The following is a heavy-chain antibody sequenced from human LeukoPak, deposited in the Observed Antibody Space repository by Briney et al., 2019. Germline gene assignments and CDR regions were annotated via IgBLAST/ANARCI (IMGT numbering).Heavy chain of an antibody. D-gene: IGHD2-2*01. Sequence: SETLSLTCTVSGGSISSYYWSWIRQPPGEGLEWIGYIYTSGSTNYNPSLKSRVTISVDTSKNQFSLKLSSVTAADTAVYYCARHEGVPAARNWFDPWGQGTLVTVSS. CDR3: ARHEGVPAARNWFDP. CDR2: IYTSGST. V-gene: IGHV4-4*09. J-gene: IGHJ5*02. CDR1: GGSISSYY.